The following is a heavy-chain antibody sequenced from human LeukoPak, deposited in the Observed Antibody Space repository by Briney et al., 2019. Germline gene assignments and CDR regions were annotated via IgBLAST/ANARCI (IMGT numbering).Heavy chain of an antibody. Sequence: GGSLRLSCAASGFSFTSYNFHWVRQAPGKGLQWLGFISYDGNIKYEDSVKGRFTISRDNSKNTLYLQMNSLRAEDTAVYYCAPTLFGDNWFDPWGQGTLVTVSS. CDR3: APTLFGDNWFDP. D-gene: IGHD3-10*01. CDR1: GFSFTSYN. J-gene: IGHJ5*02. CDR2: ISYDGNIK. V-gene: IGHV3-30*03.